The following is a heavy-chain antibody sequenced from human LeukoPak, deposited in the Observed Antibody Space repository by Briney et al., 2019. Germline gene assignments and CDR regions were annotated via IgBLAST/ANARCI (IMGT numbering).Heavy chain of an antibody. J-gene: IGHJ6*03. CDR2: INPNSGGT. Sequence: ASVKVSCKASGYTFTGYYIHWVRQAPGQGLEWMGWINPNSGGTNHPQKFQGRVTMTRDTSISTAYMELSRLRSGDTAVYYCARGGIPIHYYYMDVWGKGTTVTISS. CDR1: GYTFTGYY. D-gene: IGHD2-2*02. V-gene: IGHV1-2*02. CDR3: ARGGIPIHYYYMDV.